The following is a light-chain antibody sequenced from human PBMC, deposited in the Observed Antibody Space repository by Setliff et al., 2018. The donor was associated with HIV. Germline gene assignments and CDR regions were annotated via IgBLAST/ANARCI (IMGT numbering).Light chain of an antibody. Sequence: QSALTQPASVSGSPGQSITISCTGTSSDVGGYHYVSWYQQPPGKGPKVMIYDVSNRPSGVSNRFSGSKSGNTASLTISGLQAEDEADYYCSSYTSSSTPYVFGTGTKVTVL. J-gene: IGLJ1*01. V-gene: IGLV2-14*03. CDR3: SSYTSSSTPYV. CDR2: DVS. CDR1: SSDVGGYHY.